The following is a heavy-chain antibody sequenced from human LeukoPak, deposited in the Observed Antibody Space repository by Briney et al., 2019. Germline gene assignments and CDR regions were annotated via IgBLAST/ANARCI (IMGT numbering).Heavy chain of an antibody. Sequence: SVKVSCKASGGTFSSYAISWVRQAPGQGLEWMGGIIPIFGAANYAQKFQGRVTITADESTSTAHMELSSLRSEDTAVYYCARDNEDCSSTSCYAGPVLDYWGQGTLVTVSS. V-gene: IGHV1-69*13. CDR3: ARDNEDCSSTSCYAGPVLDY. D-gene: IGHD2-2*01. CDR1: GGTFSSYA. J-gene: IGHJ4*02. CDR2: IIPIFGAA.